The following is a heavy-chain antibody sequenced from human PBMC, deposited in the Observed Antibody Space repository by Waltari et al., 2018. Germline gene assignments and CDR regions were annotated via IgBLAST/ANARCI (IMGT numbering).Heavy chain of an antibody. D-gene: IGHD3-16*01. Sequence: GGIRQPRGKGLEWTGTISYSGATYYNPSLRSRVTISLDTSKNQFSLKLNSVTAADTAVYYCATYVGASVGTAAFDVWGQGTMVTVSS. CDR3: ATYVGASVGTAAFDV. J-gene: IGHJ3*01. CDR2: ISYSGAT. V-gene: IGHV4-39*01.